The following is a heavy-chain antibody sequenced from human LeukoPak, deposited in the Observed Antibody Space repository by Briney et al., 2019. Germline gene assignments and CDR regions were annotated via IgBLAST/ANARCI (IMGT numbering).Heavy chain of an antibody. V-gene: IGHV1-69*05. Sequence: SVKVSCKASGGTFSSYAISWVRQAPGQGLEWMGGIIPIFGTANYAQKFQGRVTITTDESTSTAYMELSSLRSEDTAVYYCARSRRGYSYGLGLYYVDVWGKGTTVTVSS. CDR3: ARSRRGYSYGLGLYYVDV. CDR2: IIPIFGTA. CDR1: GGTFSSYA. J-gene: IGHJ6*03. D-gene: IGHD5-18*01.